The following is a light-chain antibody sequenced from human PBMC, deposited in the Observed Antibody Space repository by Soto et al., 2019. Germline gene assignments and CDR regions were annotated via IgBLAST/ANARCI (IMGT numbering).Light chain of an antibody. CDR2: EVS. CDR3: SSYTSSSTHYV. CDR1: SSDVGGYNY. J-gene: IGLJ1*01. V-gene: IGLV2-14*01. Sequence: QSALTQPASVSGSPGQSITISCTGTSSDVGGYNYVSWYLQHPGKAPKLMSYEVSNRPSGVSNRFSGSKSGNTASLTISGLQAEDEADYYCSSYTSSSTHYVFGTGTKLTVL.